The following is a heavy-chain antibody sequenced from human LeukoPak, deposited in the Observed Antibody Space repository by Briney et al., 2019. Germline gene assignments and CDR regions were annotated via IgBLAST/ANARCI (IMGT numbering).Heavy chain of an antibody. V-gene: IGHV1-69*06. Sequence: SVKVSCKASGGTFSSYAVNWVRQAPGQGLEWVGRIIPIFVTPDYAQKFQGRVTITADKSTSTAYMELSSLKSEDTAVYYCARGVAGNVYWGQGTLATVSS. J-gene: IGHJ4*02. CDR2: IIPIFVTP. D-gene: IGHD6-19*01. CDR1: GGTFSSYA. CDR3: ARGVAGNVY.